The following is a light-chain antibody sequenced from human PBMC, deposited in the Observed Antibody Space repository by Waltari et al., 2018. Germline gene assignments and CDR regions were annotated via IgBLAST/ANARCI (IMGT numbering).Light chain of an antibody. J-gene: IGLJ3*02. CDR1: SSDVGGYNF. Sequence: QSVLTQPRSVSGSPGQSVPISCTGTSSDVGGYNFVSGYQQYSGKAPKPIMSDVNKRPSGVPDRFSGSKSANTASLTISGLQTEDEADYYGSSYAGSYTAFGGGTKLT. CDR3: SSYAGSYTA. V-gene: IGLV2-11*01. CDR2: DVN.